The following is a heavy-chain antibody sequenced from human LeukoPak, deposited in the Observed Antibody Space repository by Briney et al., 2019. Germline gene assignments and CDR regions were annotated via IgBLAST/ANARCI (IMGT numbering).Heavy chain of an antibody. CDR3: ARDLSYCTITSCSYYYYGMDV. Sequence: PGGSLRRSCSASGFTFSSYEMNWVRHAPGKGLEWVSYISSSGGTIDYADSVKGRFTISRDNAKNSLYLQMNSLRAEDTAVYYCARDLSYCTITSCSYYYYGMDVWGRGTTVTVSS. J-gene: IGHJ6*02. D-gene: IGHD2-2*01. CDR2: ISSSGGTI. V-gene: IGHV3-48*03. CDR1: GFTFSSYE.